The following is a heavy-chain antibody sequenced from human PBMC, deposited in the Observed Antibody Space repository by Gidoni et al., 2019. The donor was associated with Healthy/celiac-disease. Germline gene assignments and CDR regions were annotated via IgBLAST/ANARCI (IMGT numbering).Heavy chain of an antibody. V-gene: IGHV4-34*01. CDR3: ARSGRIRMTTVTTRWFDP. D-gene: IGHD4-4*01. CDR2: INHSGST. J-gene: IGHJ5*02. CDR1: GGSFSGYY. Sequence: QVQLQQWCAGLLKPSETLSLTCAVYGGSFSGYYWSWIRQPPGKGLEWIGEINHSGSTNYNPSLKSRVTISVDTSKNQFSLKLSSVTAADTAVYYCARSGRIRMTTVTTRWFDPWGQGTLVTVSS.